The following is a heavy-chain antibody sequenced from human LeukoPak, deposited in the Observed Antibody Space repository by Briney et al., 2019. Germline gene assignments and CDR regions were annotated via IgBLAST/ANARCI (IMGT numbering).Heavy chain of an antibody. Sequence: SETLSLTCAVYGGSFSGYYWSWIRQPPGKGLEWIGEINHRGSTNYNPSLKSRVTISVDTSKNQFSLKLSSVTAADTAVYYCARQNPEYYDILTGSGKSYMDVWGKGTTVTISS. CDR2: INHRGST. J-gene: IGHJ6*03. D-gene: IGHD3-9*01. CDR1: GGSFSGYY. V-gene: IGHV4-34*01. CDR3: ARQNPEYYDILTGSGKSYMDV.